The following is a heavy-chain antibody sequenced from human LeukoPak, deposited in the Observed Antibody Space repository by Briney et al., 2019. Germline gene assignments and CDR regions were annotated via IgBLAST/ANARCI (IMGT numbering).Heavy chain of an antibody. CDR2: ISYDGSNK. D-gene: IGHD2-15*01. V-gene: IGHV3-30-3*01. Sequence: GGSLRLSCAASGFTFSSYAMHRVRQAPGKGLEWVAVISYDGSNKYHADSVKGRFTISRDNAKNTLYLQMNSLRAEDTAVYYCARAGRSHIGFDPWGQGTLVTVSS. CDR3: ARAGRSHIGFDP. CDR1: GFTFSSYA. J-gene: IGHJ5*02.